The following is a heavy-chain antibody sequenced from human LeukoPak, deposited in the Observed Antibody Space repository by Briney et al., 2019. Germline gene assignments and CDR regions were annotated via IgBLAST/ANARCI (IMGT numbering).Heavy chain of an antibody. V-gene: IGHV3-23*01. CDR3: AKHVRTSVWFFDS. Sequence: GGSLRLSCAASGFTFSSYSMSWVRQAPGRGLEWVSLISWSSLTTEYADSVKGRFTVSRDNSKNTLSLQMNSLNADDTAVYYCAKHVRTSVWFFDSWGQGTLVTVSS. J-gene: IGHJ4*02. CDR1: GFTFSSYS. CDR2: ISWSSLTT. D-gene: IGHD6-19*01.